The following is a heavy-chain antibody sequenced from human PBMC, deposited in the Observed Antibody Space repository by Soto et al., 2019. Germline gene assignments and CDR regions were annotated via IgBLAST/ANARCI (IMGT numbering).Heavy chain of an antibody. CDR1: GESISSGGYY. CDR2: IYDSESA. J-gene: IGHJ4*02. V-gene: IGHV4-31*03. D-gene: IGHD6-6*01. CDR3: ARASSSSSAADY. Sequence: QVQLQESGPGLVKASQTLSLICRVSGESISSGGYYWSWIRNHPGKGLEWSGYIYDSESAYYNPSLKSRVTMSMDTSKNQFAKKLSSVNAADTAVYYCARASSSSSAADYWGQGTLITVSS.